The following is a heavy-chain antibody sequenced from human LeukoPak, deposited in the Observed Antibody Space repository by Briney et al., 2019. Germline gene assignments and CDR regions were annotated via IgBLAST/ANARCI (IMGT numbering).Heavy chain of an antibody. CDR2: ISSSSSYI. V-gene: IGHV3-21*01. CDR1: GFTFSSYS. D-gene: IGHD2-21*02. CDR3: ARANCGGDCSPHPDAFDI. J-gene: IGHJ3*02. Sequence: PGGSLRLPCAASGFTFSSYSMNWVRQAPGKGLEWVSSISSSSSYIYYADSVKGRFTISRDNAKNSLYLQMNGLRAEDTAVYYCARANCGGDCSPHPDAFDIWGQGTMVTVSS.